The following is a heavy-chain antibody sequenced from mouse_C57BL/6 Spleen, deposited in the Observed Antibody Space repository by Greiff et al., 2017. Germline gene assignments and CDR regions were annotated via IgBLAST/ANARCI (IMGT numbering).Heavy chain of an antibody. CDR3: ARYYSNYVNYAMDY. J-gene: IGHJ4*01. CDR2: IYPGSGST. CDR1: GYTFTSYW. Sequence: QVQLKQPGAELVKPGASVKMSCKASGYTFTSYWITWVKQRPGQGLEWIGDIYPGSGSTNYNEKFKSKATLTVDTSSSTAYTQLSSLTSEDSAVYYCARYYSNYVNYAMDYWGQGTSVTVSS. V-gene: IGHV1-55*01. D-gene: IGHD2-5*01.